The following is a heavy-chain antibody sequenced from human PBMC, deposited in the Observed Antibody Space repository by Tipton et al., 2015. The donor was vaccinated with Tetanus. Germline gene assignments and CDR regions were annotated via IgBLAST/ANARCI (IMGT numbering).Heavy chain of an antibody. CDR1: GGSISNYY. CDR2: IYYSGST. Sequence: TLSLTCTVSGGSISNYYWGWIRQPPGKGLEWIGYIYYSGSTNYNPSLKSRVTISVDTSKNQFSLKLTSVTAADTAVYYCARDRGLTTSGGIGMDVWGQGTTVTVSS. J-gene: IGHJ6*02. D-gene: IGHD4-17*01. V-gene: IGHV4-59*01. CDR3: ARDRGLTTSGGIGMDV.